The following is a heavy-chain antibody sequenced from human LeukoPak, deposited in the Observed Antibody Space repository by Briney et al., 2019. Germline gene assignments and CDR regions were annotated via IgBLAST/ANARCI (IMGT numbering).Heavy chain of an antibody. CDR3: ARHSYGDVYYIDF. Sequence: SETLSLTCSVSGGSVSDYYGSWIRQSPGKGLEWIGYFYYSGSSRFNPSLKSRVAISVDTSNNQFSLKLTSVTAADTAVYYCARHSYGDVYYIDFWGQGTLVTVSS. CDR1: GGSVSDYY. V-gene: IGHV4-59*08. J-gene: IGHJ4*02. D-gene: IGHD4-17*01. CDR2: FYYSGSS.